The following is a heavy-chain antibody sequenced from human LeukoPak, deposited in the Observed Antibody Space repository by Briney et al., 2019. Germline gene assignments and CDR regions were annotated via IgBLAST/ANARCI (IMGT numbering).Heavy chain of an antibody. CDR1: GGSISSSSYY. V-gene: IGHV4-39*01. Sequence: PSETLSLTCTVSGGSISSSSYYWGWIRQPPGKGLEWIGSIYYSGSTYYNPSLKSRVTISVDTSKNQFSLKLSSVTAADTAVYHCARGYYGSPQLVWGQGTLVTVSS. CDR3: ARGYYGSPQLV. CDR2: IYYSGST. J-gene: IGHJ4*02. D-gene: IGHD3-10*01.